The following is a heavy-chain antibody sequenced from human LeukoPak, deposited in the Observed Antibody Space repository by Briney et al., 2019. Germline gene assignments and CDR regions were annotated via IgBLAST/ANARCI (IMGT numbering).Heavy chain of an antibody. J-gene: IGHJ6*02. CDR1: GYTFTSYY. Sequence: ASVTVSCTASGYTFTSYYMHWVRQAPGQGLEWMGIINPSGGSTSYAQKVQGRVTMTRDTSTSTVYMELSSLRSEDTAVYYCARWGRRPTSDDSSGHTSSYGMDVWGQGTTVTVSS. D-gene: IGHD3-22*01. V-gene: IGHV1-46*01. CDR3: ARWGRRPTSDDSSGHTSSYGMDV. CDR2: INPSGGST.